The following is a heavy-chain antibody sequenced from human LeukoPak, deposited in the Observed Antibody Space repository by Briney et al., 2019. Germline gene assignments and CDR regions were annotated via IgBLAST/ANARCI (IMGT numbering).Heavy chain of an antibody. CDR1: GFTFSSYE. CDR2: ISSSGSTI. Sequence: GGSLRLSCAASGFTFSSYEMNWVRQAPGKGLEWVSYISSSGSTIYYADSVKGRFTISRDNAKNSLYLQMNSLRAEDTAVYYCARRTTMWDAFDIWGQGTMVTVSS. CDR3: ARRTTMWDAFDI. D-gene: IGHD1-1*01. V-gene: IGHV3-48*03. J-gene: IGHJ3*02.